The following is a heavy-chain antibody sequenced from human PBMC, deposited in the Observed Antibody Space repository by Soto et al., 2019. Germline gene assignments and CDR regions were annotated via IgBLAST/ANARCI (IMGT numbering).Heavy chain of an antibody. CDR3: ARAEQWELQHFDY. D-gene: IGHD1-26*01. Sequence: SETLSLTCTVSGGSISSYYWSWIRQPPGKGLEWIGYIYYSGSTNYNPSLKSRVTISVDTSKNQFSLKRSSVTAADTAVYYCARAEQWELQHFDYWGQGTLVTVSS. CDR1: GGSISSYY. CDR2: IYYSGST. V-gene: IGHV4-59*01. J-gene: IGHJ4*02.